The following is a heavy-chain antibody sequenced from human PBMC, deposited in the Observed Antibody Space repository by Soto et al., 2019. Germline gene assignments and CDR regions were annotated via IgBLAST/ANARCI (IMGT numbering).Heavy chain of an antibody. CDR3: ARVPSSWDGNSFDP. D-gene: IGHD6-13*01. CDR1: DDSMTSYD. Sequence: PVETLCLTCTVADDSMTSYDLSWIRQPPGKGLEWIRYSYYSGSANYNPSLKRRVTISVDTSKNQFSLKVSSVTAADPPVYYCARVPSSWDGNSFDPSGQGTLVT. V-gene: IGHV4-59*01. J-gene: IGHJ5*02. CDR2: SYYSGSA.